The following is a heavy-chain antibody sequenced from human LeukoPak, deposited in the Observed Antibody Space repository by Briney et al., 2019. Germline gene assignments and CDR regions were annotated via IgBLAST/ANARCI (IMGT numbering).Heavy chain of an antibody. CDR2: ISSSSSYI. CDR3: ARDAFMVATKPELDY. V-gene: IGHV3-21*01. J-gene: IGHJ4*02. Sequence: PGGSLRLSCAASGFTFGSYSMNWVRQAPGKGLEWVSSISSSSSYIYYADSVKGRFTISRDNAKNSLYLQMNSLRAEDTAVYYCARDAFMVATKPELDYWGQGTLVTVSS. D-gene: IGHD5-12*01. CDR1: GFTFGSYS.